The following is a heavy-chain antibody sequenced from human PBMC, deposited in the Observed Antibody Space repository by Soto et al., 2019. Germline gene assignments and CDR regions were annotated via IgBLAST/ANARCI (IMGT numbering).Heavy chain of an antibody. CDR3: ARGGSYGSFCFDY. CDR1: GGTFSSYA. Sequence: VKVSCKASGGTFSSYAISWVRQAPGQGLEWMGGIIPIFGTANYAQKFQGRVTITADESTSTAYMELSSLRSEDTAVYYCARGGSYGSFCFDYWGQGTLVTVSS. D-gene: IGHD5-18*01. V-gene: IGHV1-69*01. CDR2: IIPIFGTA. J-gene: IGHJ4*02.